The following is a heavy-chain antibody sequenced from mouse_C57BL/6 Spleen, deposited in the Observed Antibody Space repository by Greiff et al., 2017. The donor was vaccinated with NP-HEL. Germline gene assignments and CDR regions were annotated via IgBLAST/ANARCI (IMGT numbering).Heavy chain of an antibody. Sequence: VQLQQSGAELVKPGASVKLSCKASGYTFTSYWMHWVKQRPGQGLEWIGMIHPNSGSTNYNEKFKSKATLTVDKSSSTAYMQLSSLTSEDSAVYYCARDYYGSLGYWGQGTTLTVSS. V-gene: IGHV1-64*01. D-gene: IGHD1-1*01. J-gene: IGHJ2*01. CDR1: GYTFTSYW. CDR2: IHPNSGST. CDR3: ARDYYGSLGY.